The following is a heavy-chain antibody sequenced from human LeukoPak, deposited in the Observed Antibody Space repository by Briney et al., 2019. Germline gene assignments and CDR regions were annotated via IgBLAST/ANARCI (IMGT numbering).Heavy chain of an antibody. J-gene: IGHJ6*02. Sequence: SQTLSLTCAVYGGSFSGYYWSWIRQPPGKGLEWIGEINHSGSTNYNPSLKSRVTISVDTSKNQFSLKLSSVTAADTAAYYCARWAHKYYYYYGMDVWGQGTTVTVSS. V-gene: IGHV4-34*01. CDR1: GGSFSGYY. CDR2: INHSGST. CDR3: ARWAHKYYYYYGMDV.